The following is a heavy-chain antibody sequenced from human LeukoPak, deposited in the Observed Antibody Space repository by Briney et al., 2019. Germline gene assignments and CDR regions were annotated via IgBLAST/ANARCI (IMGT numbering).Heavy chain of an antibody. CDR1: GFTFSSYW. CDR3: AKGLKYYYDSSPSPGMY. Sequence: GGSLRLSCADSGFTFSSYWMSWVRQAPGKGLEWVANIKQDGSEKYYVDSVKGRFTISRDNAKNSLYLHMNSLRAEDTAVYYCAKGLKYYYDSSPSPGMYWGQGTLVTVSS. D-gene: IGHD3-22*01. CDR2: IKQDGSEK. J-gene: IGHJ4*02. V-gene: IGHV3-7*03.